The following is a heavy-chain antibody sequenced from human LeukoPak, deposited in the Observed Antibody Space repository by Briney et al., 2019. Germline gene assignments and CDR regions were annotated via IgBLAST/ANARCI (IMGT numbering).Heavy chain of an antibody. CDR3: ARGRGGYCSSTSCLGRKWPDNKYYFDY. CDR2: INHSGST. V-gene: IGHV4-34*01. CDR1: GGSFSGYY. D-gene: IGHD2-2*01. Sequence: PSETLSLTCAVYGGSFSGYYWSWIRQPPGKGLEWIGEINHSGSTNYNPSLKSRVTISVDTSKNQFSLKLSSVTAADTAVYYCARGRGGYCSSTSCLGRKWPDNKYYFDYWGQGTLVTVSS. J-gene: IGHJ4*02.